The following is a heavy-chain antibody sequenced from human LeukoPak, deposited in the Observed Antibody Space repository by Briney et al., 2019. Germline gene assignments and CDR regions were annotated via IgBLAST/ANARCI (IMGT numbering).Heavy chain of an antibody. CDR3: AKVSRFFGGHFDY. D-gene: IGHD3-16*01. CDR1: GGSISTYY. J-gene: IGHJ4*02. CDR2: ISGNGAST. V-gene: IGHV3-23*01. Sequence: ETLSLTCSVSGGSISTYYWTWIRQPPGKGLEWVSAISGNGASTYYADSVKGRFTISRDSSKNILYLQMNSLRAEDTAIYYCAKVSRFFGGHFDYWGQGTLVTVSS.